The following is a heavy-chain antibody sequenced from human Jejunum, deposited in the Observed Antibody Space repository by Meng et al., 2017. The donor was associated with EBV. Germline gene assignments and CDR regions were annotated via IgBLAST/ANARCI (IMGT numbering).Heavy chain of an antibody. J-gene: IGHJ5*02. D-gene: IGHD1-26*01. V-gene: IGHV4-59*02. CDR1: GDSVRSYY. Sequence: QLRLQESGPGLVKPWDXLSLTCTVTGDSVRSYYWSWPRQSPEKGLECICSTHYSETTIYSPSLMSRASISVNTSNSQFSLKLNSVTAADTAIYYCTRGSTGAFNAWGQGILVTVSS. CDR3: TRGSTGAFNA. CDR2: THYSETT.